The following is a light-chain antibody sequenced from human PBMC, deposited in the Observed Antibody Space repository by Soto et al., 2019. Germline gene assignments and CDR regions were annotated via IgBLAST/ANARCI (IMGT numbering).Light chain of an antibody. J-gene: IGLJ2*01. CDR1: SRDVGGYSY. CDR3: SSFTSYSTLV. Sequence: QSALTQPASVSGSPGQSITISCTGTSRDVGGYSYVSWYQQHPGKALKLMIYDVNNRPSGVSDRFSGSKSGNTASLTISGLQAEDESDYYCSSFTSYSTLVFGGGTKVTVL. V-gene: IGLV2-14*03. CDR2: DVN.